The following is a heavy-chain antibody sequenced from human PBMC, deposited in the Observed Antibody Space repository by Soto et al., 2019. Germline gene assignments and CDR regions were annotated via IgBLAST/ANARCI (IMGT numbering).Heavy chain of an antibody. CDR2: ISSGGGST. J-gene: IGHJ4*02. V-gene: IGHV3-23*01. Sequence: HPGGSLRLSCAASEFTFSSYAMSWVRQAPGKGLEWVSGISSGGGSTYYADSVKGRLTISRDNSKNTLYLQMNSLRAEDTALYYCAKTKLYSSSSLDYWGQGTLVTVSS. CDR1: EFTFSSYA. D-gene: IGHD6-13*01. CDR3: AKTKLYSSSSLDY.